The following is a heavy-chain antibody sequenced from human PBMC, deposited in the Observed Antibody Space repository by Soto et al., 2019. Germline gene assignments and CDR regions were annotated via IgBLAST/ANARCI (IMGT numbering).Heavy chain of an antibody. Sequence: PGGSLRLSCAASGFTFSNAWMSWVRQAPGKGLEWVGRIKSKTDGGTTDYAAPVKGRFTISRDDSKNTLYLQMNSLKTEDTALYYCTTESGSYLGGEADYWGQGTLVTVSS. D-gene: IGHD1-26*01. V-gene: IGHV3-15*01. CDR1: GFTFSNAW. CDR3: TTESGSYLGGEADY. CDR2: IKSKTDGGTT. J-gene: IGHJ4*02.